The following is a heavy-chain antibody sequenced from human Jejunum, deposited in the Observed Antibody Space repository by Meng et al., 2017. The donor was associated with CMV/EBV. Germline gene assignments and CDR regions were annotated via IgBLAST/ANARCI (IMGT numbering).Heavy chain of an antibody. Sequence: TSGVSGGWIRQSPGKAPEWLAVVYWDSDMRYRPSLKGRVTITRDTSKNQVVLTMINMDPVDTSTYSCVKGTRIPHGSGGRAYYFANWGQGTLVTVSS. CDR1: TSGVS. V-gene: IGHV2-5*02. CDR3: VKGTRIPHGSGGRAYYFAN. J-gene: IGHJ4*02. CDR2: VYWDSDM. D-gene: IGHD3-10*01.